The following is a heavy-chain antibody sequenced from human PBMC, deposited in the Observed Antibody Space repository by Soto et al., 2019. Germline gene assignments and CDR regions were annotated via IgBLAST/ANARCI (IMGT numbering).Heavy chain of an antibody. V-gene: IGHV4-34*01. CDR2: INHSGSS. CDR1: GGSFSGFY. CDR3: ARMAGPWYFDL. Sequence: QVQLQQWGAGLLKPSETLSLTCAVHGGSFSGFYWTWIRQPPGKGLEWIGEINHSGSSNYNPPLKSRVTISLDTSRNPFSLSLNSVTAADTAVYYCARMAGPWYFDLWGRGTLVTVSS. J-gene: IGHJ2*01.